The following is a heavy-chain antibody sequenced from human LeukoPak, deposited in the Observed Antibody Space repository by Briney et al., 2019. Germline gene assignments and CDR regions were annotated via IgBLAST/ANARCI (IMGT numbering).Heavy chain of an antibody. Sequence: GGSLRLSCAASGFTFSDYYMSWIRQAPGKGLEWVSFISSSGSTIYYADSMKGRFTISRDNAKNSVYLQMNSLRAEDTAVYYCARGLGYCSGGSCPRRAFDIWGQGTVVTVSS. D-gene: IGHD2-15*01. V-gene: IGHV3-11*01. CDR3: ARGLGYCSGGSCPRRAFDI. J-gene: IGHJ3*02. CDR2: ISSSGSTI. CDR1: GFTFSDYY.